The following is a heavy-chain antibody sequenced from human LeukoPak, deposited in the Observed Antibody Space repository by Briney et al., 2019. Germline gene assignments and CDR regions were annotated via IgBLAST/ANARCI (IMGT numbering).Heavy chain of an antibody. Sequence: GGSLRLSCAASGFTFSSYGMHWVRQAPGKGLEWVAVISYDGTNKYYADSVKGRFTISRDNSKNTLYLQMNSLRPEDTAVYYCARDRYYGSGSHWRAFDIWGQGTMVTVSS. J-gene: IGHJ3*02. CDR2: ISYDGTNK. CDR3: ARDRYYGSGSHWRAFDI. D-gene: IGHD3-10*01. CDR1: GFTFSSYG. V-gene: IGHV3-30*03.